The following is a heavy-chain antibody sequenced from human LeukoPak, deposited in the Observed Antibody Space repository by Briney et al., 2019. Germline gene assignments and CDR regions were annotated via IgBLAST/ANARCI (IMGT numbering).Heavy chain of an antibody. Sequence: SETLSLTCAVYGGSFSGYYWSWIRQPPGKGLEWIGEINHSGSTNYNPSLKSRVTISVDTSKNQFSLKLSSVTAADTAVYYCAGRDYYDSSGYYKVDYWGRGTLVTVSS. D-gene: IGHD3-22*01. J-gene: IGHJ4*02. CDR2: INHSGST. V-gene: IGHV4-34*01. CDR1: GGSFSGYY. CDR3: AGRDYYDSSGYYKVDY.